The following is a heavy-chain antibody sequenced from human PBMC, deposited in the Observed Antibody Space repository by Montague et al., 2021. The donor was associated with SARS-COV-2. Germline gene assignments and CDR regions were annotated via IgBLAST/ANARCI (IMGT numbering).Heavy chain of an antibody. CDR2: IHHSGTT. D-gene: IGHD2-2*01. CDR1: GGSISSYY. Sequence: SETLSLTCTVSGGSISSYYWSWIRQPPGKGLEWIVNIHHSGTTFYKLSXXSRVAISVDTSKNEVSLKLNSVTAADTAVYYCARQGGPAGKHWFDPWGQGTLVTVSS. J-gene: IGHJ5*02. CDR3: ARQGGPAGKHWFDP. V-gene: IGHV4-59*08.